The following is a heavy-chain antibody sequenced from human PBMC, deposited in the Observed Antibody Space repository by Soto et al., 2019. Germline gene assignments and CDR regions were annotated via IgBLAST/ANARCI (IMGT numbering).Heavy chain of an antibody. D-gene: IGHD3-16*01. CDR2: IIPVFRTS. J-gene: IGHJ1*01. V-gene: IGHV1-69*18. CDR3: AKDGSWDGGGGES. CDR1: GVTFSSYA. Sequence: QVQLVQSGAELKKPGSSVKVSCSASGVTFSSYAFTWVRQAPGQGLEWMGNIIPVFRTSNYAQGFQGRLTISADESTNTIYMELSSLRSEDTAVYFCAKDGSWDGGGGESWGQGHLVIVSS.